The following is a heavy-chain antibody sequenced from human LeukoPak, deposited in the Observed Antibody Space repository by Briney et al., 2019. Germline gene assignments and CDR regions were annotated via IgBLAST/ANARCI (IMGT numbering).Heavy chain of an antibody. Sequence: SETLSLTCTVSGGSISPYFWSWIRQPPGKGLEWIGYISYTGSTNYNPSLKSRVTISVDTSKNQFSLQLTSVTAADTAVYYCARDDYRGFSNFDPWGQGTLVTVSS. J-gene: IGHJ5*02. CDR1: GGSISPYF. D-gene: IGHD3-10*01. V-gene: IGHV4-59*01. CDR3: ARDDYRGFSNFDP. CDR2: ISYTGST.